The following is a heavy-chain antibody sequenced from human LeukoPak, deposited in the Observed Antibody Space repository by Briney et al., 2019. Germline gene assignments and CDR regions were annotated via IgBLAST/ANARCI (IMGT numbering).Heavy chain of an antibody. CDR3: ARWGGMNDAFDI. Sequence: SGTLSLTCTGSDGSISSYYWSWIRQPPGKGLEWIGEINHSGSTNYNPSLKSRVTLSVDTSKNQFSLKLSSVTAADTAVYYCARWGGMNDAFDIWGQGTMVTVSS. J-gene: IGHJ3*02. CDR2: INHSGST. V-gene: IGHV4-34*01. D-gene: IGHD3-16*01. CDR1: DGSISSYY.